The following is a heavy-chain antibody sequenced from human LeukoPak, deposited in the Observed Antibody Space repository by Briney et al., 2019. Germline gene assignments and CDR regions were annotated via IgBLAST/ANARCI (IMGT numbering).Heavy chain of an antibody. J-gene: IGHJ4*02. CDR1: GFTFSRSS. D-gene: IGHD6-19*01. CDR2: IKEDGSVE. V-gene: IGHV3-7*03. Sequence: PGESPRLSCAGSGFTFSRSSMAWVRQAPGKGLEWVATIKEDGSVEYYMDSVKGRFTISRDNAKNSLYLQMNSLRAEDTALYYCAKDHDSSGWHLFDYWGQGTLVTVSS. CDR3: AKDHDSSGWHLFDY.